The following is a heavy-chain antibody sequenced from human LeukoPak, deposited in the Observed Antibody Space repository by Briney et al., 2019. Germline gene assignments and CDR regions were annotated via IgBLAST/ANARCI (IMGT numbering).Heavy chain of an antibody. Sequence: PGGSLRLSCAASGFTFSSYSMNWVRQAPGKGLEWVSSISSSSSYIYYADSVKGRFTISRDNAKNSLYLQMNSLRAEDTAVYYCAREHDYRVYYYYYYMDVWGKGTTATVSS. CDR1: GFTFSSYS. V-gene: IGHV3-21*01. J-gene: IGHJ6*03. D-gene: IGHD4-11*01. CDR3: AREHDYRVYYYYYYMDV. CDR2: ISSSSSYI.